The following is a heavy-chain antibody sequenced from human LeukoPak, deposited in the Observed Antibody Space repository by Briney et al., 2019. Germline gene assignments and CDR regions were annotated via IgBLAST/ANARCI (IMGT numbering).Heavy chain of an antibody. CDR3: CRDGGEGGNSAFDI. V-gene: IGHV3-72*01. CDR2: IRRGANSYTT. D-gene: IGHD3-16*01. CDR1: GFTFSDYI. Sequence: QPGGSLRLSCAASGFTFSDYILDWVRQAPGKGLEWVGRIRRGANSYTTEYAASVKGRFTISRDDSKNSLYLHMNSLKSEDTAVYHCCRDGGEGGNSAFDIWGQGTMVSVSS. J-gene: IGHJ3*02.